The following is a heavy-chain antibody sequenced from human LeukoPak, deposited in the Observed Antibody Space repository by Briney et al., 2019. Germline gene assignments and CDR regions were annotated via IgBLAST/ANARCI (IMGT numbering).Heavy chain of an antibody. Sequence: GGSLRLSCAASGFTFSSYAMSWVRQAPGKGLEWVSAISGSGGSTYYADSVKGRFTISRDNSKNTVYLQMNSLRAEDTAVYYCAKERDDSSGYYYAPAGLFDYWGQGTLVTVSS. D-gene: IGHD3-22*01. CDR2: ISGSGGST. V-gene: IGHV3-23*01. CDR3: AKERDDSSGYYYAPAGLFDY. CDR1: GFTFSSYA. J-gene: IGHJ4*02.